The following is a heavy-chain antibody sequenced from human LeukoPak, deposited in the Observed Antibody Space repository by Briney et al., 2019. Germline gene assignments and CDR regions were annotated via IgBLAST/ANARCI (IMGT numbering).Heavy chain of an antibody. J-gene: IGHJ4*02. Sequence: GGSLRLSCAASGFTFSNYWMSWVRQTSGKGLEWVANIKKDESEKYYVDSVKGRFTISRDNAKNSLFLQMNNLRAEDTAVYYCARDKPAAGGGYGSLFDFWGRGTLVTVFS. V-gene: IGHV3-7*03. D-gene: IGHD6-13*01. CDR2: IKKDESEK. CDR1: GFTFSNYW. CDR3: ARDKPAAGGGYGSLFDF.